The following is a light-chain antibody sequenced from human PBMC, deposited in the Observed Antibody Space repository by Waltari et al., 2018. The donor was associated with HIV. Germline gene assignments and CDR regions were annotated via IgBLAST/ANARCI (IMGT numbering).Light chain of an antibody. CDR2: DNN. CDR3: GTWDSSLSAGGV. CDR1: SPNIRNNY. J-gene: IGLJ2*01. Sequence: QSVLKQPPSVSAAPGQKVTISCSGSSPNIRNNYVSWYQQLPGTAPKLLIYDNNKRPSGIPDRFSGSKSGTSATLGITGLQTGDEADYYCGTWDSSLSAGGVFGGGTKLTVL. V-gene: IGLV1-51*01.